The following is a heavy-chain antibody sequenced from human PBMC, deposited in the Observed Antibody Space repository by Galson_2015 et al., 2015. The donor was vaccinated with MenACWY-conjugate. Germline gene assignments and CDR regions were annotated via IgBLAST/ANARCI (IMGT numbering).Heavy chain of an antibody. CDR1: GFTFTDYW. CDR3: ARDRIHQLYFDY. Sequence: SLRLSCAASGFTFTDYWMSWLRQGPGKGLEWVANIKQDGSEKYYVDSVKGRFTVPRDNAKNSLYLQMNSLRAETTAVYYCARDRIHQLYFDYWGQGTPVTVSS. J-gene: IGHJ4*02. CDR2: IKQDGSEK. D-gene: IGHD1-14*01. V-gene: IGHV3-7*03.